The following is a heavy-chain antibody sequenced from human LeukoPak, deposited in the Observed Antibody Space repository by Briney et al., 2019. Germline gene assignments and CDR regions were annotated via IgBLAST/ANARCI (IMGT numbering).Heavy chain of an antibody. CDR1: GFTFSSDA. CDR3: AKDPGGSGGDYWFDP. V-gene: IGHV3-23*01. Sequence: PGGSLRLSCAASGFTFSSDAMSCVRQAPGKGLEWVSSISGSGGSTYYADSVKGRFTISRDNSKNTLYLQMNSLRAEDTAVYYCAKDPGGSGGDYWFDPWGQGTLVTVSS. CDR2: ISGSGGST. J-gene: IGHJ5*02. D-gene: IGHD6-19*01.